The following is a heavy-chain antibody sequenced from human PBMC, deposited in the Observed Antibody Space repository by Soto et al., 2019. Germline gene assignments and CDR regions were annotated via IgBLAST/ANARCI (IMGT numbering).Heavy chain of an antibody. Sequence: GGSLRLSCAASGFTFSSYGMHWVRQAPGKGLEWVAVISYDGRNKYCADYVKGRFTISRDNSKNTLYLQMNSLRAEDTAVYYFVIDLQSYYDFWSGYLLMDVWGQGTTVTVSS. V-gene: IGHV3-30*03. CDR1: GFTFSSYG. D-gene: IGHD3-3*01. CDR3: VIDLQSYYDFWSGYLLMDV. CDR2: ISYDGRNK. J-gene: IGHJ6*02.